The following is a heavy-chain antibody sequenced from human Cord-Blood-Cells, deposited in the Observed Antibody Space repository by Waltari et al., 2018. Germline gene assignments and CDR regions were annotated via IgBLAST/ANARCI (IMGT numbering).Heavy chain of an antibody. D-gene: IGHD3-22*01. J-gene: IGHJ4*02. V-gene: IGHV4-39*01. Sequence: QLQLQESGPGLVKPSETLSLTCTVSGGSISSSSYYWGWIRQPPGKGLEWIGSIYYSGSTTYTPPLKSRVTISVDTSKNQFSLKLSSVTAADTAVYYCASTAPYYYDSSGYYYFDYWGQGTLVTVSS. CDR3: ASTAPYYYDSSGYYYFDY. CDR1: GGSISSSSYY. CDR2: IYYSGST.